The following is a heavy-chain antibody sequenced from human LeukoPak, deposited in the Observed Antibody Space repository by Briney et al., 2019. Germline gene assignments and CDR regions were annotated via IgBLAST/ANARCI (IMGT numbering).Heavy chain of an antibody. Sequence: ASVKVSCKASGYTFTSYDINWVRQATGQGLEWMGWMNPNSGNTGYAQKFQGRVTMTRNTSISTDYMELSSLRSEEPAVYYCGRDARRGVELKASDIWGQRTMVTVSS. CDR3: GRDARRGVELKASDI. V-gene: IGHV1-8*01. CDR2: MNPNSGNT. J-gene: IGHJ3*02. D-gene: IGHD1-7*01. CDR1: GYTFTSYD.